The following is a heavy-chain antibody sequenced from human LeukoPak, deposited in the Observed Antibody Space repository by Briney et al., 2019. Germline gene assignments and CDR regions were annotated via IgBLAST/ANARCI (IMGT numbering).Heavy chain of an antibody. CDR2: IHHSGAT. V-gene: IGHV4-38-2*01. CDR3: ARREGDFWSGYFDY. CDR1: DYSISSGYY. D-gene: IGHD3-3*01. Sequence: PSETLSLTCAVSDYSISSGYYWGWIRQPPGKGLEWIGSIHHSGATYYNPSLNSRVIISVDTSKNQFSLKMSSVTAADTAVYYCARREGDFWSGYFDYWGQGTLVTVSS. J-gene: IGHJ4*02.